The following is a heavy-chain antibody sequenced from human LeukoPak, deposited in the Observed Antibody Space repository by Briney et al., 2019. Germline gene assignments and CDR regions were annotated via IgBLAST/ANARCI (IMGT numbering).Heavy chain of an antibody. D-gene: IGHD4-17*01. J-gene: IGHJ4*02. Sequence: GGSLRLSCAASGFTFSSYGMDWVRQAPGKGLEWVAVISYDGNNKYYADSVKGRFTISRDNAKNSLYLQMNSLRAEDTALYYCAKGLGDYAYYFDYWGQGTLVTVSS. CDR1: GFTFSSYG. CDR2: ISYDGNNK. V-gene: IGHV3-30*18. CDR3: AKGLGDYAYYFDY.